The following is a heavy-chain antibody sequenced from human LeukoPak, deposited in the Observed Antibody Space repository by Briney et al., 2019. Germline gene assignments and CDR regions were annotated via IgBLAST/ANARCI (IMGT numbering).Heavy chain of an antibody. D-gene: IGHD3-22*01. J-gene: IGHJ4*02. V-gene: IGHV4-39*07. CDR3: ARLWGYYDSPDY. CDR1: GGYINTRSYF. Sequence: PSETLSLTCSASGGYINTRSYFWGWIRQSPGKGLEWIGEINHSGSTNYNPSLKSRVTISVDTSKNQFSLKLSSVTAADTAVYYCARLWGYYDSPDYWGQGTLVTVSS. CDR2: INHSGST.